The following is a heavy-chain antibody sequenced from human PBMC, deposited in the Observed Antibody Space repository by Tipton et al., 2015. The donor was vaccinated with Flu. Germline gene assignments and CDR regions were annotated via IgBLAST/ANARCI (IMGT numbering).Heavy chain of an antibody. V-gene: IGHV4-34*01. D-gene: IGHD3-9*01. CDR1: GGSFSGYY. J-gene: IGHJ4*02. CDR3: ARALDYDILTGYTEKQTYYFDY. CDR2: INHSGST. Sequence: TLSLTCAVYGGSFSGYYWSWIRQPPGKGLEWIGEINHSGSTNYNPSLKSRVTISVDTSKNQFSLKLSSVTAADTAVYYCARALDYDILTGYTEKQTYYFDYWGQGTLVTVSS.